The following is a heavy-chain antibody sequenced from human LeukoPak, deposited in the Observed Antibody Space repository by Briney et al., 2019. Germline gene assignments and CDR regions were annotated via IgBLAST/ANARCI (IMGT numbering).Heavy chain of an antibody. J-gene: IGHJ3*02. CDR1: GGSFSGYY. D-gene: IGHD3-3*01. V-gene: IGHV4-34*01. Sequence: PSETLSLTCAVYGGSFSGYYWSWIRQPPGKRLEWIGDINHSSSTNYNPSLKSRVTISVDTSKNQFSLKLSSVTAADTAVYYYARGHRIVTIFGVVIPNNDAFDIWGQGTMVTVSS. CDR3: ARGHRIVTIFGVVIPNNDAFDI. CDR2: INHSSST.